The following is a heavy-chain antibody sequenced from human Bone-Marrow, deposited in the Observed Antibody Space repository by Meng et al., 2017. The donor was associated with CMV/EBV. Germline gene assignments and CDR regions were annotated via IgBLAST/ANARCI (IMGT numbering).Heavy chain of an antibody. D-gene: IGHD3-3*01. CDR1: GGSFSGYY. J-gene: IGHJ5*02. V-gene: IGHV4-34*01. CDR3: ARGRYDFWSGYYREDNWFDP. Sequence: SETLSLTCAVYGGSFSGYYWSWIRQPPGKGLEWIGEINHSGSTNYNPSLKSRVTISVDTSKNQLSLKLSSVTAADTAVYYCARGRYDFWSGYYREDNWFDPWGQGTLVTVSS. CDR2: INHSGST.